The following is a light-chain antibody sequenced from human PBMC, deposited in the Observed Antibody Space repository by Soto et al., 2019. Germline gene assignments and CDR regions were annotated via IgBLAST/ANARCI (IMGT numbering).Light chain of an antibody. CDR2: EVS. CDR3: SSYSISTAYL. J-gene: IGLJ1*01. Sequence: QSVLPQPASVSGSPGQSITISCTRTSSDVGGYDYVSWYQLHPGKAPKLMVFEVSNRPSGVSYRFSGSKSGNTASLTISGLQAEDEADYFCSSYSISTAYLFGTGTKGTVL. V-gene: IGLV2-14*01. CDR1: SSDVGGYDY.